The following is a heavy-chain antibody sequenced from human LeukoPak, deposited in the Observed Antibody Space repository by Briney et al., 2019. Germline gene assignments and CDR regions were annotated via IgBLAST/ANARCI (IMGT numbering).Heavy chain of an antibody. CDR3: VRDYYDFWSGHNWFDP. J-gene: IGHJ5*02. CDR1: GFTVSSNY. Sequence: GGSLRLSCAASGFTVSSNYMSWVRQAPGKGLEWVSVIYSGGSTYYADSVKGRFTISRDNSKNTLYLQMNSLRAEDTAVYYCVRDYYDFWSGHNWFDPWGQGTLVTVSS. V-gene: IGHV3-66*01. CDR2: IYSGGST. D-gene: IGHD3-3*01.